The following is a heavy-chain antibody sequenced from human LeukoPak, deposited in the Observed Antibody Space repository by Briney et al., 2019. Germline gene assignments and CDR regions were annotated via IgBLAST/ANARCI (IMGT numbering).Heavy chain of an antibody. CDR3: ARAEDTAMVISY. J-gene: IGHJ4*02. D-gene: IGHD5-18*01. CDR2: INPNSGGT. V-gene: IGHV1-2*02. CDR1: GYTFTGYY. Sequence: GASVKVSCKASGYTFTGYYMHWVRQAPGQGLEWMGWINPNSGGTNYAQKFQGRVTITADKSTSTAYMELSSLRSEDTAVYYCARAEDTAMVISYWGQGTLVTVSS.